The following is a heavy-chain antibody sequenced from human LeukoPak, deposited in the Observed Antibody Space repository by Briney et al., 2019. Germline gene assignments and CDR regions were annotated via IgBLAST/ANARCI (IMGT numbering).Heavy chain of an antibody. V-gene: IGHV6-1*01. J-gene: IGHJ5*02. D-gene: IGHD3-10*01. CDR2: IYYRSKWYS. CDR3: TGGGLVRGSLHWFDP. CDR1: GDSVSGGSAG. Sequence: SQTLSLTCAISGDSVSGGSAGWNWIRQSPSRGLEWLGRIYYRSKWYSDYAISVKSRITINPDTSRNQFSLQLNSVTHDDTAVYYCTGGGLVRGSLHWFDPWGHGTLVTVSS.